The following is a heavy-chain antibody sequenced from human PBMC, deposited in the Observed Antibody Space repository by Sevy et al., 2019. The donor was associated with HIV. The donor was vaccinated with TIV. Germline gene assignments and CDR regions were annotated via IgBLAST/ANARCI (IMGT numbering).Heavy chain of an antibody. Sequence: AESLSLTCAVYGGSFSGYYWSWIRQPPGKGLEWNGEINHSDSTNYNPSLKSRVTISVDSSKNQFSLKLHSVTAADTAVYYWAREISGVCCTFDYWSQGTLVSVSS. J-gene: IGHJ4*02. CDR1: GGSFSGYY. CDR3: AREISGVCCTFDY. D-gene: IGHD2-15*01. V-gene: IGHV4-34*01. CDR2: INHSDST.